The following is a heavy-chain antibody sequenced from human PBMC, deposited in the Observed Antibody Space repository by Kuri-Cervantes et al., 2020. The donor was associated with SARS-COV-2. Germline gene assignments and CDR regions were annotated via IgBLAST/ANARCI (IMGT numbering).Heavy chain of an antibody. D-gene: IGHD3-22*01. CDR2: IYYSGST. V-gene: IGHV4-38-2*02. J-gene: IGHJ2*01. Sequence: SETLSLTCTVSGYSISSGYHWDWIRQPPGKGLEWIGSIYYSGSTNYNPSLKSRVTISVDTSKNQFSLKLSSVTAADTAVYYCARGGYYYDSSGYYMPGGEGYFDLWGRGTLVTVSS. CDR1: GYSISSGYH. CDR3: ARGGYYYDSSGYYMPGGEGYFDL.